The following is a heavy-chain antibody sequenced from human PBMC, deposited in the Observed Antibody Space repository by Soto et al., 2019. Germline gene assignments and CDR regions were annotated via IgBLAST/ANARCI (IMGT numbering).Heavy chain of an antibody. CDR2: TYYSGST. CDR1: VGSITSGGYY. D-gene: IGHD2-21*01. V-gene: IGHV4-31*03. J-gene: IGHJ6*02. Sequence: SGTLSLTAPFSVGSITSGGYYWIWIRHPPGKGLEWIGYTYYSGSTYYNPSLKSRVTISVDTSKNQFSLKLSSVTAADTAVYYCAASCVGCGGFNYYGMDVWGQGTTVT. CDR3: AASCVGCGGFNYYGMDV.